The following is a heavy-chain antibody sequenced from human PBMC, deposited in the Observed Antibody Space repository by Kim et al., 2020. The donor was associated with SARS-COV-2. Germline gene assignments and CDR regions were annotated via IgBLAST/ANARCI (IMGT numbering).Heavy chain of an antibody. CDR1: GYTFTSYY. J-gene: IGHJ3*02. CDR3: ARDYNYYGLGLAFEI. Sequence: ASVKVSCKASGYTFTSYYMHWVRQAPGQGLEWMGIINPSGGSTSYAQKFQGRVTMTRDTSTSTVYMELSSLRSEDTAVYYCARDYNYYGLGLAFEIWGQGTMVTVSS. D-gene: IGHD3-10*01. CDR2: INPSGGST. V-gene: IGHV1-46*01.